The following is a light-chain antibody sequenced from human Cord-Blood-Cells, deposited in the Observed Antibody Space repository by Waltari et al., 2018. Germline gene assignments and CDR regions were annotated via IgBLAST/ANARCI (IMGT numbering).Light chain of an antibody. CDR2: KDS. J-gene: IGLJ1*01. Sequence: SYELTQPSSVSVSPGQTARITCSGDVLAKKNARWVQPKPGQAPVLVIYKDSERPSGIPERFSGSSSGTTVTLTISGAQVEDEADYYCYSAADNKGVFGTGTKVTVL. V-gene: IGLV3-27*01. CDR3: YSAADNKGV. CDR1: VLAKKN.